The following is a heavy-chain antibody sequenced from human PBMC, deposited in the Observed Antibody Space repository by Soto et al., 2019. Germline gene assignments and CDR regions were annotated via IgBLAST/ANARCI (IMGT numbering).Heavy chain of an antibody. V-gene: IGHV1-69*13. D-gene: IGHD3-22*01. J-gene: IGHJ3*02. Sequence: ASVKVSCKASGGTYSSYAISWVRQAPGQGLEWMGGIIPIFGTANYAQKFQGRVTITADESTSTAYMELSSLRSEDTAVYYCASGPGYYDSSGYPHDAFDIWGQGTMVTVSS. CDR2: IIPIFGTA. CDR1: GGTYSSYA. CDR3: ASGPGYYDSSGYPHDAFDI.